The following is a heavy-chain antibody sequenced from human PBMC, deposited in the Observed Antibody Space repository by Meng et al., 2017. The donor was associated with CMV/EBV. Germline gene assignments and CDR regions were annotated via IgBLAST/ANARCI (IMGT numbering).Heavy chain of an antibody. Sequence: EVQLLESGGGLVQPGGSRRLACAASGFTFSSYAMSWVRQAPGKGLEWVSAISGSGGSTYYADSVKGRFTISRDNSKNTLYLQMNSLRAEDTAVYYCAKGGMVVVITNFDYWGHGPLVTVSS. D-gene: IGHD3-22*01. J-gene: IGHJ4*01. CDR2: ISGSGGST. CDR3: AKGGMVVVITNFDY. V-gene: IGHV3-23*01. CDR1: GFTFSSYA.